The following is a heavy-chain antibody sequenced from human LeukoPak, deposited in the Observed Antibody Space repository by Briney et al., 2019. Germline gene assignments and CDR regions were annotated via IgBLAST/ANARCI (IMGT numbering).Heavy chain of an antibody. CDR1: GFSFDKCA. J-gene: IGHJ1*01. CDR2: ISGGGSST. D-gene: IGHD6-13*01. Sequence: GGSPRVSCTASGFSFDKCAMHWGRQAPGKGLEWVSLISGGGSSTSYADSVKGRFTISRDNNKDSLYLQMNSLTTEDTALYYCAKVLGYRSWHSLALWGQGTLVTVSS. CDR3: AKVLGYRSWHSLAL. V-gene: IGHV3-43*02.